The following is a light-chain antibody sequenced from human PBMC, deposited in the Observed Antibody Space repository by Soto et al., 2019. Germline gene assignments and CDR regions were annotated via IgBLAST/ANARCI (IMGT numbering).Light chain of an antibody. CDR3: QQRYTLIT. J-gene: IGKJ3*01. CDR2: DAS. V-gene: IGKV3-11*01. CDR1: QSVRDN. Sequence: EILLTQSPGALAVSPGEVATLSCRASQSVRDNLAWYQQKPGQAPRLLIYDASKRATGIPARFSGSGSGTDFTLTISSLEPEDFAVYYCQQRYTLITFGPGTKVDIK.